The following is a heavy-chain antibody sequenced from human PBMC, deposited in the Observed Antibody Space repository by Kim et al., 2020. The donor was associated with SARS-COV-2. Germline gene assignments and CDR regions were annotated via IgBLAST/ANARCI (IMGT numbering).Heavy chain of an antibody. Sequence: GGSLRLSCAASGFTFSSYSMNWVRQAPGKGLEWVSSISRSSSYIYYADSLKGRFTISRDNAKNSLYLQMNSLRAEDTAVYYCARDLFSSYCSGGSCPDAFDIWGQGTMVTVSS. D-gene: IGHD2-15*01. CDR3: ARDLFSSYCSGGSCPDAFDI. CDR1: GFTFSSYS. CDR2: ISRSSSYI. V-gene: IGHV3-21*01. J-gene: IGHJ3*02.